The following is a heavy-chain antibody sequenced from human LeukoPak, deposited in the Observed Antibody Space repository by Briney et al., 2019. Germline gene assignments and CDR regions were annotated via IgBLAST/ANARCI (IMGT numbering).Heavy chain of an antibody. D-gene: IGHD1-26*01. CDR3: AMEGSSYAPSGPFYFDY. CDR1: GFTFSSSD. Sequence: GGSLRLSCAASGFTFSSSDMNWVRQAPGKGLEWVSYISSSGSNKNYADSVKGRFTISRDNAKNSLYLQMNSLRAEDTAVYYCAMEGSSYAPSGPFYFDYWGQGTLVTVSS. J-gene: IGHJ4*02. CDR2: ISSSGSNK. V-gene: IGHV3-48*03.